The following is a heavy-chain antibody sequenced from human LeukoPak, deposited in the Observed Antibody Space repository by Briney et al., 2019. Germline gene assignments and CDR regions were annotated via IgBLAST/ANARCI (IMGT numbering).Heavy chain of an antibody. J-gene: IGHJ6*03. V-gene: IGHV4-34*01. CDR2: INHSGST. D-gene: IGHD3-10*01. Sequence: SETLSLTCAVYGGSFSGYYWSWIRQPPGKGLEWIGEINHSGSTNYNPSLKSRVTISVDTSKNQFSLKLSSVTAADTAVYYCARDSFMYYGSGSYADYYYYMDVWGKGTTVTISS. CDR3: ARDSFMYYGSGSYADYYYYMDV. CDR1: GGSFSGYY.